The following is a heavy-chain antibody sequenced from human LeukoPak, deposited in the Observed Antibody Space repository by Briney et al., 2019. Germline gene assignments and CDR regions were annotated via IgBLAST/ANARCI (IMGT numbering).Heavy chain of an antibody. CDR1: GFTFSSYW. V-gene: IGHV3-74*01. D-gene: IGHD6-13*01. CDR2: INSDGSST. CDR3: ARDGYSSSWIPYYYGTDV. J-gene: IGHJ6*02. Sequence: GGSLRLSCAASGFTFSSYWMHWVRQAPGKGLVWVSRINSDGSSTSYADSVKGRFTISRDNAKNTLYLQMNSLRAEDTAVYYCARDGYSSSWIPYYYGTDVWGQGTTVTVSS.